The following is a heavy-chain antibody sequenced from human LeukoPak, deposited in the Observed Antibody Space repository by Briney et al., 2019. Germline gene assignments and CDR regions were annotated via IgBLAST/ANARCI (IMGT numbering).Heavy chain of an antibody. Sequence: SETLSLTCTVSGGSISSSSYYWGWIRQPPGKGLEWIGSIYYSGSTYYNPSLKSRVTISVDTSKNQFSLKLSSVTAADTAVYYCARDEAVAGDAFDIWGQGTMVTVSS. V-gene: IGHV4-39*07. CDR1: GGSISSSSYY. D-gene: IGHD6-19*01. CDR2: IYYSGST. J-gene: IGHJ3*02. CDR3: ARDEAVAGDAFDI.